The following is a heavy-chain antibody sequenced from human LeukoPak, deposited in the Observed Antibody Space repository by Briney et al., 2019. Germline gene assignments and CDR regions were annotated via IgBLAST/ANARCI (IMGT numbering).Heavy chain of an antibody. V-gene: IGHV3-30*02. CDR1: GFTFSNYG. CDR2: IRNDGSSK. J-gene: IGHJ4*02. Sequence: PGGSLRLSCAASGFTFSNYGMHWVRQAPGKGLEWVTFIRNDGSSKDYANTVMGRFTVSRDNPKNTLYLQMNSLRAEDTAVYYCAGGTAADGNSFDSWGQGTLVTVSS. CDR3: AGGTAADGNSFDS. D-gene: IGHD6-13*01.